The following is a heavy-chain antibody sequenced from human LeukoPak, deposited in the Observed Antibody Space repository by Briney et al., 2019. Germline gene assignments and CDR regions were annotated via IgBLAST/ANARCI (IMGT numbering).Heavy chain of an antibody. CDR1: GFTFSNYG. Sequence: GGSLRLSCAASGFTFSNYGMYWVRQPPGKGLEWVAFIRDDGSNKYYADSVKGRFNISRDNSKNTLYLQMNSLRAEDTAVYYCAKGYSGWSTDYWGQGTLVTVSS. CDR2: IRDDGSNK. D-gene: IGHD6-19*01. CDR3: AKGYSGWSTDY. V-gene: IGHV3-30*02. J-gene: IGHJ4*02.